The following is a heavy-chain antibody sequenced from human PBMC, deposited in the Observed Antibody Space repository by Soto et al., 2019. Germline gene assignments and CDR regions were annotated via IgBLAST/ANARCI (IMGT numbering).Heavy chain of an antibody. J-gene: IGHJ6*02. CDR3: ANYAKILVLDV. CDR1: GFTFSSYG. D-gene: IGHD6-6*01. CDR2: ISYDGSNK. Sequence: QVQLVESGGGVVQPGRSLRLSCAASGFTFSSYGMHWVRQAPGKGLEWVAVISYDGSNKYYADSVKGRFTISRDNSKNTLYLQMNSLRAEDTDVYYCANYAKILVLDVWGQGTTVTVSS. V-gene: IGHV3-30*18.